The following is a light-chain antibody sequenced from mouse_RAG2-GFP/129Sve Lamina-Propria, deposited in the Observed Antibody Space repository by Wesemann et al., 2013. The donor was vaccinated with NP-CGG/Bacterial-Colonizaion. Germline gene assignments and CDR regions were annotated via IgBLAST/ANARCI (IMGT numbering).Light chain of an antibody. J-gene: IGKJ1*01. CDR2: SAS. CDR1: QNVGTA. Sequence: DIVMTQSQKFMSTTVGDRVSITCKASQNVGTAVAWYQQTPGQSPKALIYSASYRYTGVPDRFTGSGSGTDFTLTISNVQSEDLADYFCQQYSSYRTFGGGTKLEIK. CDR3: QQYSSYRT. V-gene: IGKV6-13*01.